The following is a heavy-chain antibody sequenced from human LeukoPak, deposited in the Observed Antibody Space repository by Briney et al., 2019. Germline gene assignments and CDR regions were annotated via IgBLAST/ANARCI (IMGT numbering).Heavy chain of an antibody. Sequence: SETLSLTCTVSGGSISNSSYYWGWIRQPPGKGLEWIGSIYYSGSTYYNPSLKSRVTISVDTSKNQFSLKLSSVTAADTAVYYCARHITVEAYYYDSGSYNFDYWGQGTLVTVSS. D-gene: IGHD3-10*01. V-gene: IGHV4-39*01. CDR3: ARHITVEAYYYDSGSYNFDY. CDR1: GGSISNSSYY. CDR2: IYYSGST. J-gene: IGHJ4*02.